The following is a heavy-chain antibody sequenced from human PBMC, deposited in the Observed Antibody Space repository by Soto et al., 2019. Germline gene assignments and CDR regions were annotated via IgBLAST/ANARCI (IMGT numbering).Heavy chain of an antibody. Sequence: ASVKVSCNASGYNFTSHDIHWVRQATGQGLEWMGLMNPNSGNTGYAQKCQGRVTMTRNTSISTAYMELSSLRSEDAAVYYCARGWGDFWSGYLDYYYGMDVWGQGTTVPVS. J-gene: IGHJ6*02. D-gene: IGHD3-3*01. CDR1: GYNFTSHD. CDR3: ARGWGDFWSGYLDYYYGMDV. V-gene: IGHV1-8*01. CDR2: MNPNSGNT.